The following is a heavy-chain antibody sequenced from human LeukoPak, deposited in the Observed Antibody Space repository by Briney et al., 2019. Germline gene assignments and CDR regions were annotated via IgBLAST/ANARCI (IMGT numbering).Heavy chain of an antibody. D-gene: IGHD3-22*01. CDR1: GGSFSGYY. CDR2: INHSGST. J-gene: IGHJ4*02. V-gene: IGHV4-34*01. Sequence: SETLSLTCAVYGGSFSGYYWSWIRQPPGKGLEWIGEINHSGSTNYNPSLKSRVTISVDTSKNQFSLKLSSVTAADTAVYYCARVPRYYYDSEDYWGQGTLVTVSS. CDR3: ARVPRYYYDSEDY.